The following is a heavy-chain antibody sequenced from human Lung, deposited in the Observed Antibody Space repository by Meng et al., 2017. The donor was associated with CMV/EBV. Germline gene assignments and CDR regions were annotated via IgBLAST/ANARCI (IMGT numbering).Heavy chain of an antibody. CDR1: GYTFSTYT. CDR2: ISTNTGTP. J-gene: IGHJ5*02. CDR3: ARGGNFDP. V-gene: IGHV7-4-1*02. D-gene: IGHD2/OR15-2a*01. Sequence: QVKLVQSGSELKKPGASVKVSCKASGYTFSTYTINWVRQAHGRGLEWMGWISTNTGTPTYTQGFTGRFVFSFDTSVSTAYLQISSLEAEDTAVYYCARGGNFDPWGQGTLVTVSS.